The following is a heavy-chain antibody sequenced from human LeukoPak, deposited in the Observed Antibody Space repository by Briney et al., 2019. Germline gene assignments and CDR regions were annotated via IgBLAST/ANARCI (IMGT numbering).Heavy chain of an antibody. CDR1: GFTFSSYS. CDR2: ISSSSSYI. CDR3: ASSAAAGTGGWFDP. V-gene: IGHV3-21*01. D-gene: IGHD6-13*01. Sequence: GGSLRLSCAASGFTFSSYSMNWVRQAPGKGLEWVSSISSSSSYIYYADSVKGRFTISRDNAKNSLYLQMNGLRAEDTAVYYCASSAAAGTGGWFDPWGQGTQVTVSS. J-gene: IGHJ5*02.